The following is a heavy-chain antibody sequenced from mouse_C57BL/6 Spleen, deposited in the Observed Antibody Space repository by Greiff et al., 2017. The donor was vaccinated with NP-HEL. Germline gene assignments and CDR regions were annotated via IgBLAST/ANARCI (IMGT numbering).Heavy chain of an antibody. J-gene: IGHJ1*03. D-gene: IGHD2-3*01. CDR2: FYPGSGSI. V-gene: IGHV1-62-2*01. Sequence: QVQLKESGAELVKPGASVKLSCKASGYTFTEYTIHWVKQRSGQGLEWIGWFYPGSGSISYNEKFKGKATLTADKSSSTVYMELSRLTSEDSAVYFCARHECDGYWRYFDVWGTGTTVTVSS. CDR1: GYTFTEYT. CDR3: ARHECDGYWRYFDV.